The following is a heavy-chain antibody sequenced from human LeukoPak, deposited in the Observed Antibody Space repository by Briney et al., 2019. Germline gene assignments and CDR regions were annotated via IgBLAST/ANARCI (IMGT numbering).Heavy chain of an antibody. D-gene: IGHD3/OR15-3a*01. CDR2: IYYSGST. J-gene: IGHJ5*02. CDR1: GDSISSYY. V-gene: IGHV4-59*01. Sequence: PSETLSLTCTVSGDSISSYYWSWIRQPPGKGLEWIGYIYYSGSTNYNPSLKSRVTMSVDTSKNQFSLMLSSVTAADTAVYYCARDRTGDNWFDPWGQGTLVTVSS. CDR3: ARDRTGDNWFDP.